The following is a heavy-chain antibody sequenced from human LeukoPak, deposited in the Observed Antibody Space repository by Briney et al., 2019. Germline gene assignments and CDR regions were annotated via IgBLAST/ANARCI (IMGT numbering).Heavy chain of an antibody. Sequence: GGSLRLSCAASGFTFSSYTMSWVRQAPGKGLEWVGRIKSKTDGGTTDYAAPVKGRFTISRDDSKNTLYLQMNSLKTEDTAVYYCTTLPGNAFDIWGQGTMVTVSS. CDR1: GFTFSSYT. CDR3: TTLPGNAFDI. V-gene: IGHV3-15*01. J-gene: IGHJ3*02. CDR2: IKSKTDGGTT.